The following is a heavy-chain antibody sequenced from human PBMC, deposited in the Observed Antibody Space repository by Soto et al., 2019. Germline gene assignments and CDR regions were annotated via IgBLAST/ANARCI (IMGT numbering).Heavy chain of an antibody. CDR2: INAGTDIT. V-gene: IGHV1-3*01. J-gene: IGHJ4*02. CDR1: GYTFTSYP. CDR3: VRMVLPISGSYPDY. Sequence: QVQLVQSGAEVKKPGSSVRVSCKASGYTFTSYPMHWVRQAPGQGLEWMGWINAGTDITQYSQKFQGRVTITRDTSASTLFMDLRSLRSEDTAVYYCVRMVLPISGSYPDYWGQGTLITVSS. D-gene: IGHD3-10*01.